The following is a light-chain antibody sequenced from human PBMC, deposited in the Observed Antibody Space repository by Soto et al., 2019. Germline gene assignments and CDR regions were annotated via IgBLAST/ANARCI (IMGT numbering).Light chain of an antibody. CDR1: QSVSSSY. CDR3: HQYGSSPYP. Sequence: EVVLTQSPGTLSLSPGERVTLSCRASQSVSSSYLAWYQQKPGQAPRLLIYGASSRAPGIPDRFSGSGSGTDFTLTISRLEPEDFAVYYCHQYGSSPYPFGQGTKLEIK. J-gene: IGKJ2*01. CDR2: GAS. V-gene: IGKV3-20*01.